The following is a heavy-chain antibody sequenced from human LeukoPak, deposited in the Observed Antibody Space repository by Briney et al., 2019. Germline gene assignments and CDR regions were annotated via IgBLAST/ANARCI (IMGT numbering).Heavy chain of an antibody. J-gene: IGHJ4*02. V-gene: IGHV4-39*01. D-gene: IGHD5-24*01. CDR3: ARRQGDGYNSHFDY. CDR2: IYYSGST. CDR1: GGSISSSSYY. Sequence: PSETLSLTCTVSGGSISSSSYYWGWIRQPPGKGLEGIGSIYYSGSTYYNPSLKSRVTVSVDTSKNQFSLKLSSVTAADTAVYYCARRQGDGYNSHFDYWGQGTLVTVSS.